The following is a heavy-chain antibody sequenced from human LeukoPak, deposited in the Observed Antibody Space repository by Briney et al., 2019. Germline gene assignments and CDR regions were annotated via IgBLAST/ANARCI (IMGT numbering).Heavy chain of an antibody. V-gene: IGHV1-69*06. CDR1: GGTFSSYA. CDR2: IIPIFGTA. J-gene: IGHJ4*02. D-gene: IGHD2-2*01. Sequence: SVKVSCKASGGTFSSYAICWVRQAPGQGLEWMGGIIPIFGTANYAQKFQGRVTITADKSTSTAYMELSSLRSEDTAVYYCARGRYCSSTSCLFDYWGQGTLVTVSS. CDR3: ARGRYCSSTSCLFDY.